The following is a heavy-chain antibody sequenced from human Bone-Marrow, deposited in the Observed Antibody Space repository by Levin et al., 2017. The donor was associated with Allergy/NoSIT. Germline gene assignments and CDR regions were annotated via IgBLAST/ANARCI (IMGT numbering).Heavy chain of an antibody. J-gene: IGHJ6*02. Sequence: KVSCKGSGYTFSNYWIGWVRQMPGKGLEWMGIIYPDDSDTRYSPSFQGQVTIPADKSFSTAYLQWRSLKASDTAIYYCARHGNDYGVGGGYYHYGLDVWGQGTTVTVSS. CDR3: ARHGNDYGVGGGYYHYGLDV. CDR2: IYPDDSDT. V-gene: IGHV5-51*01. D-gene: IGHD4/OR15-4a*01. CDR1: GYTFSNYW.